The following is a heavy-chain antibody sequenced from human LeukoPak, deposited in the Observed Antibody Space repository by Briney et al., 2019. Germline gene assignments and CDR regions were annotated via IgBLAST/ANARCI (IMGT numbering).Heavy chain of an antibody. CDR1: GFTFTNYA. V-gene: IGHV3-23*01. CDR2: ISGSGGST. CDR3: AKSRARREGSSGSIDY. D-gene: IGHD3-22*01. Sequence: SGGSLRLSCAAPGFTFTNYAMSCVRQAPGKGLEWVSAISGSGGSTYYADSVKGRFIISRDNSKNTLYLQMNSLRAEDTAVYYCAKSRARREGSSGSIDYWGQGTLVTVSS. J-gene: IGHJ4*02.